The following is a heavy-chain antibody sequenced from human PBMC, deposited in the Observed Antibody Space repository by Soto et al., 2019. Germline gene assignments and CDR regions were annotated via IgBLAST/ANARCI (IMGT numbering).Heavy chain of an antibody. CDR3: ASSLFCSSTTCYGPPYFDS. CDR1: GGTFSSYT. Sequence: SVKVSCKASGGTFSSYTISWVRQAPGQGLEWMGRIIPILGIANYAQKFQGRVTITADKSTSTAYMELSSLRSEDTAVYYCASSLFCSSTTCYGPPYFDSWGRGTLVTVSS. J-gene: IGHJ4*02. CDR2: IIPILGIA. D-gene: IGHD2-2*01. V-gene: IGHV1-69*02.